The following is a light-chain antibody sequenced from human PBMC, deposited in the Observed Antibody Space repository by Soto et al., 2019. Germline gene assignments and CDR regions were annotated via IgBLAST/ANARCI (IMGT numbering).Light chain of an antibody. Sequence: EIVLTQSPGTLSLSPGERATLTCRASQSVTSSYLAWYQQKPGQAPRLLMYGASSRATGIPDRFSGSGSGTDFTLTISRLEPEDFAVYYCQQYGSPPVTFGPGTKVDIK. CDR2: GAS. J-gene: IGKJ3*01. CDR3: QQYGSPPVT. V-gene: IGKV3-20*01. CDR1: QSVTSSY.